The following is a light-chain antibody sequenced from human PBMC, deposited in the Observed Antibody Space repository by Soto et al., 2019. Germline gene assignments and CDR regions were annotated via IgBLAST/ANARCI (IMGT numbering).Light chain of an antibody. Sequence: EIVLTQSPATLSLSPGERATLSCRASQSVSSFLAWYQHKLGQAPRLLIYDASNRATGIPARFSGSGSGTDFTLTISSLEPEDFAVYYCQQHSNPPRTFGQGTKVEIK. J-gene: IGKJ1*01. CDR1: QSVSSF. CDR2: DAS. V-gene: IGKV3-11*01. CDR3: QQHSNPPRT.